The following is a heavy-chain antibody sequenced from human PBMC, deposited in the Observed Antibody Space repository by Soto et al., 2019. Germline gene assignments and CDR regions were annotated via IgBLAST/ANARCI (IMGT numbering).Heavy chain of an antibody. CDR2: IYYSGST. Sequence: PSETLSLTCTVSGGSISSGGYYWSWIRQHPGKGLEWIGYIYYSGSTNYNPSLKSRVTISVDTSKNQFSLKLSSVTAADTAVYYCARHGQWLVTGYYYYGMDVWGQGTTVTVSS. CDR3: ARHGQWLVTGYYYYGMDV. CDR1: GGSISSGGYY. J-gene: IGHJ6*02. V-gene: IGHV4-61*08. D-gene: IGHD6-19*01.